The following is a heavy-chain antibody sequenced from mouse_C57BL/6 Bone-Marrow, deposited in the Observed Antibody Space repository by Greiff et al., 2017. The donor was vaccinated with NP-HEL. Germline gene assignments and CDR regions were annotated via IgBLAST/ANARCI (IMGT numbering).Heavy chain of an antibody. D-gene: IGHD1-1*01. CDR2: IDPSDSYT. CDR3: ARREDYYGSGFAY. V-gene: IGHV1-50*01. Sequence: QVQLQQPGAELVKPGASVKLSCKASGYTFTSYWMQWVKQRPGQGLEWIGEIDPSDSYTNYNQKFKGKATLTVDTSSSTAYMQLSSLTSEDSAVYYCARREDYYGSGFAYWGQGTLVTVSA. CDR1: GYTFTSYW. J-gene: IGHJ3*01.